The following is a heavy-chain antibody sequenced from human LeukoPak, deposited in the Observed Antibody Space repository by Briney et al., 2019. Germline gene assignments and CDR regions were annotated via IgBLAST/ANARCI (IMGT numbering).Heavy chain of an antibody. V-gene: IGHV3-74*01. CDR2: INSDGSRT. CDR3: ARDLNAYSYGYGVGY. Sequence: GGSLRLSCAASGFTFTSYWMHWVRQAPGKGLVWVSRINSDGSRTSYADSVKGRFTISRDSAKNSLYLQMNSLRDEDTAVYYCARDLNAYSYGYGVGYWGQGTLVTVSS. J-gene: IGHJ4*02. D-gene: IGHD5-18*01. CDR1: GFTFTSYW.